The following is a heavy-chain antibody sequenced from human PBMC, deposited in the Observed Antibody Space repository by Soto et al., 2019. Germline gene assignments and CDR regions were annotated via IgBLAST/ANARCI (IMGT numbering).Heavy chain of an antibody. V-gene: IGHV1-18*01. J-gene: IGHJ4*02. CDR2: ISAYNGST. CDR3: ARDKYYYGSGSYYKSFDY. Sequence: ASVKVSCKASGYTFTSYGISWVRQAPGQGLEWMGWISAYNGSTNYAQKLQGRVTMTTDTSTSTAYMELRSLRSDDTAVYYCARDKYYYGSGSYYKSFDYWGQGTLVTVSS. D-gene: IGHD3-10*01. CDR1: GYTFTSYG.